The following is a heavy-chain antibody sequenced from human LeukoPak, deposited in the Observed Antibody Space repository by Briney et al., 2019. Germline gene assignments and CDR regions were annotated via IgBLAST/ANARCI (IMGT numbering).Heavy chain of an antibody. CDR1: GFTFSSYG. CDR2: IWFDGSNK. CDR3: AKGMSSGYYSNFDY. J-gene: IGHJ4*02. Sequence: PGGSLRLSCAASGFTFSSYGIHWVRQAPGKGLEWVAVIWFDGSNKYYADSVKGRFTISRDNSKNTLYLQMDSLRAEDTAVYYCAKGMSSGYYSNFDYWGQGTLVTVSS. D-gene: IGHD3-22*01. V-gene: IGHV3-33*06.